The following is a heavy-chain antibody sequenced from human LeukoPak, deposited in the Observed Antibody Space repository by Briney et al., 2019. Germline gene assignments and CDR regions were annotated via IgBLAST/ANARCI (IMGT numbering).Heavy chain of an antibody. D-gene: IGHD3-3*01. CDR3: ASCLHYDFWSGFGY. Sequence: PSETLSLTCAVYGGSFSVYYWSWIRQPPGKGLEWIGEINHSGSTNYNPSLKSRVTISVDTSKNQFSLKLSSVTAADTAVYYCASCLHYDFWSGFGYWGQGTLVTVSS. V-gene: IGHV4-34*01. CDR1: GGSFSVYY. CDR2: INHSGST. J-gene: IGHJ4*02.